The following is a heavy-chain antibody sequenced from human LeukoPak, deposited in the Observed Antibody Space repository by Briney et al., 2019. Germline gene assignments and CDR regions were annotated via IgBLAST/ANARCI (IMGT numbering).Heavy chain of an antibody. CDR2: INPSGGST. D-gene: IGHD6-13*01. CDR1: GYTFTSYY. Sequence: ASVKVSCKASGYTFTSYYMHWVRQAPGQGLEWMGIINPSGGSTSYAQKFQGRVTMTRDMSTSTVYMELSSLRSEDTAVYYCARDLYSSSHWSTYYYCYYMDVWGKGTTVTVSS. J-gene: IGHJ6*03. CDR3: ARDLYSSSHWSTYYYCYYMDV. V-gene: IGHV1-46*01.